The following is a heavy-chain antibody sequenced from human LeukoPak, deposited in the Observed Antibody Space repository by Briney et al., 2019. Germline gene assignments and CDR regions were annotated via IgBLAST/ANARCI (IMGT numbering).Heavy chain of an antibody. D-gene: IGHD7-27*01. J-gene: IGHJ4*02. CDR2: ISGGGDST. CDR1: GFTFGSYA. V-gene: IGHV3-23*01. CDR3: AKLPYTTGGFSDY. Sequence: GGSLRLSCAASGFTFGSYAMIWVRQAPGKGLEWVSSISGGGDSTYYADSVKGRFTISRDNSKNTLYLQMNSLRAEDTAVFYCAKLPYTTGGFSDYWGQGTLVTVSS.